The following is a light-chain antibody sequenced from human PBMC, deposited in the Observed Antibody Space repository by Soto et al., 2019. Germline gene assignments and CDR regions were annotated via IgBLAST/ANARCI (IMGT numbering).Light chain of an antibody. CDR3: QQYNNWPPYT. CDR1: RSVSSN. V-gene: IGKV3-15*01. CDR2: GAS. Sequence: EIVMTQSPATLSVSPGERATLSCSASRSVSSNLAWYQQKPGQAPRLLMYGASTRSTGIPARFSGSGSGTEFTLTISSLQSEDFAVYYCQQYNNWPPYTFGQGTKLEIK. J-gene: IGKJ2*01.